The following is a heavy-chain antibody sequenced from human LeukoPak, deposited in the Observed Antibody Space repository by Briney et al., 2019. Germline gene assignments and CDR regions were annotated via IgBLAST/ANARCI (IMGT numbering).Heavy chain of an antibody. CDR1: GFTFSSYA. D-gene: IGHD2-21*02. V-gene: IGHV3-30-3*01. CDR2: ISYDGSNK. CDR3: ASHIAYCGGDCYSAGGAAFDI. J-gene: IGHJ3*02. Sequence: PGRSLRLSCAASGFTFSSYAMHWVRQAPGKGLEWVAVISYDGSNKYYADSVKGRFTISRDNSKNTLYLQMNSLRAEDTAVHYCASHIAYCGGDCYSAGGAAFDIWGQGTMVTVSS.